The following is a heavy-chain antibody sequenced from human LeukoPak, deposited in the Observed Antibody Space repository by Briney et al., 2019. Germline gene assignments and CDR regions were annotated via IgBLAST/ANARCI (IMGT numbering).Heavy chain of an antibody. D-gene: IGHD2-21*01. V-gene: IGHV3-7*04. Sequence: PGGSLRLSCAPSGFNFSDSRMTWVRQAPGKGLQWVANINRDGTEKHFLDSVEGRFTISRDNAKKSLYIQMNTLRPQDTSVYFCVRGDWYWESWGQGTLVTVSS. J-gene: IGHJ5*02. CDR1: GFNFSDSR. CDR2: INRDGTEK. CDR3: VRGDWYWES.